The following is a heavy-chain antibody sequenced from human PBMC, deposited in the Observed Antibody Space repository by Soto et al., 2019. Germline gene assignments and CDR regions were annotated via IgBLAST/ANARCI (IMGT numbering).Heavy chain of an antibody. J-gene: IGHJ3*02. CDR1: GYNFTSYG. D-gene: IGHD6-19*01. V-gene: IGHV1-18*01. Sequence: QVQLVQSGADVKKPGASVKVSSKASGYNFTSYGMSWVRQAPGQGLEWMGWISPHNDRTKYARRFQDRVTMTTETPTSTVYMELGSLRSDDTAVYYCARDLYYSSGRYFDHDAFDIWGQGTVVTVSS. CDR3: ARDLYYSSGRYFDHDAFDI. CDR2: ISPHNDRT.